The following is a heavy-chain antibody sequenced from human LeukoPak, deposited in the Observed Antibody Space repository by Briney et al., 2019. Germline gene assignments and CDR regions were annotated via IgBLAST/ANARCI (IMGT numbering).Heavy chain of an antibody. Sequence: ASVKVSCKVSGYTLTELSMHWVRQAPGKGLEWMGGFDPEDGETIYAQKFQGRVTMTEDTSTDTAYMELSSLRSEDTAVYYCARVSYDSSGYYYFGAFDIWGQGTMVTVSS. D-gene: IGHD3-22*01. V-gene: IGHV1-24*01. J-gene: IGHJ3*02. CDR2: FDPEDGET. CDR1: GYTLTELS. CDR3: ARVSYDSSGYYYFGAFDI.